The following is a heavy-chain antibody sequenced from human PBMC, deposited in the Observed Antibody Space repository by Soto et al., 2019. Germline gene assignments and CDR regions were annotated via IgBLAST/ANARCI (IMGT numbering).Heavy chain of an antibody. Sequence: PGGSLRLSCAASGFTFSSYGMHWVRQAPGKGLEWVAVIWYDGSNKYYADSVKGRFTISRDNSKNTLYLQMNSLRAEDTAVYYCAKTDYGDPIDYWGQGTLVTVSS. V-gene: IGHV3-30*02. CDR3: AKTDYGDPIDY. J-gene: IGHJ4*02. CDR1: GFTFSSYG. D-gene: IGHD4-17*01. CDR2: IWYDGSNK.